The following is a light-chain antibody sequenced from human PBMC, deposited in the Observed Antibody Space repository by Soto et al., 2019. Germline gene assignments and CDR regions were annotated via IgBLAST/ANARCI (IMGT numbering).Light chain of an antibody. V-gene: IGKV3-20*01. CDR3: QQYDSSPWT. J-gene: IGKJ1*01. CDR1: QSVSSSF. CDR2: GAS. Sequence: EIVLTQSPGTLSLSPGEKATLSCRASQSVSSSFSAWYQQKPGQAPRLLIYGASSRATGIPDRFSGSGSGTDFTLTISRLEPEDFAVYYCQQYDSSPWTFGQGTKVEIK.